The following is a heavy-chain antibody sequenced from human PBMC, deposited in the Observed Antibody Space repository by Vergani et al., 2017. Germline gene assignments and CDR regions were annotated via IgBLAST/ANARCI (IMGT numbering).Heavy chain of an antibody. Sequence: QLQLQESGPGLVKPSETLSLTCTVSGGSISSSSYYWGWIRQPPGKGLEWIGRIYYSGRPYYNPSLKSRVTRSVDTSKNQFSLKLSSRTAADTAVYYCAIVTVFLEWLLYYYYYYYMDVWGKGTTVTVSS. CDR2: IYYSGRP. D-gene: IGHD3-3*01. J-gene: IGHJ6*03. V-gene: IGHV4-39*07. CDR1: GGSISSSSYY. CDR3: AIVTVFLEWLLYYYYYYYMDV.